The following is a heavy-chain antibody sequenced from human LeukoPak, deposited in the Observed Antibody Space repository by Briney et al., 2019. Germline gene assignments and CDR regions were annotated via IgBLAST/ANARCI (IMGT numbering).Heavy chain of an antibody. CDR1: GGCISSYY. CDR3: ARGGYSGYFDY. J-gene: IGHJ4*02. D-gene: IGHD5-12*01. V-gene: IGHV4-59*01. Sequence: TPSETLSLTCTVSGGCISSYYWSWIRQPPGKGLEWIGYIYYNGSTNYNPSLKSRVTISVDTSKNQFSLKLSSVTAADTAVYYGARGGYSGYFDYWGQGTLVTVSS. CDR2: IYYNGST.